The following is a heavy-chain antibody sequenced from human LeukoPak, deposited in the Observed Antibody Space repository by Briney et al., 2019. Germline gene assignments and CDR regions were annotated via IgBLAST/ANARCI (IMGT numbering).Heavy chain of an antibody. V-gene: IGHV3-33*01. CDR1: GFTFSSYG. Sequence: GGSLRLSCAASGFTFSSYGMHWVRQAPGKGLEWVAVIWYDGSNKYYADSVKGRFTISRDNSKNTLYLQMNSLRAEDTAVYYCARQSYYGSGSYSGWGQGTLVTVSS. CDR3: ARQSYYGSGSYSG. J-gene: IGHJ4*02. D-gene: IGHD3-10*01. CDR2: IWYDGSNK.